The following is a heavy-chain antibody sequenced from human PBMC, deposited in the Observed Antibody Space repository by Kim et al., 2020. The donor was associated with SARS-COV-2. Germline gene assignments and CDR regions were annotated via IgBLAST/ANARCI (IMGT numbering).Heavy chain of an antibody. J-gene: IGHJ4*02. Sequence: ASVKVSCKASGYTFTSYGISWVRQAPGQGLEWMGWISAYNGNTNYAQKLQGRVTMTTDTSTSTAYMELRSLRSDDTAVYYCARGNYDFWSGYYTRGTPFDYWAREPWSPSPQ. V-gene: IGHV1-18*01. CDR3: ARGNYDFWSGYYTRGTPFDY. CDR2: ISAYNGNT. D-gene: IGHD3-3*01. CDR1: GYTFTSYG.